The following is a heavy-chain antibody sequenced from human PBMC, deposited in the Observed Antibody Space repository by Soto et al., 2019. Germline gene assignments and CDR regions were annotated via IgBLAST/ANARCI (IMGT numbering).Heavy chain of an antibody. J-gene: IGHJ5*02. CDR1: GGSISSSSYY. CDR3: ATSNWFDP. V-gene: IGHV4-39*01. CDR2: IYYSGST. Sequence: QLQLQESGPGLVKPSETLSLTCTVSGGSISSSSYYWGWIRQPPGKGLEWIGSIYYSGSTYYNPSLKTPVTISLDTSKNQFSLKLSSVTAADTAVYYCATSNWFDPWGQGTLVTVSS.